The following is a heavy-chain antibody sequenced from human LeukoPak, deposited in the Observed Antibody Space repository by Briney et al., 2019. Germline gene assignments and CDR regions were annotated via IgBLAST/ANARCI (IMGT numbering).Heavy chain of an antibody. CDR1: NGSISNYY. CDR3: ARGACTGPNCRISPMDV. J-gene: IGHJ6*04. D-gene: IGHD2-8*02. CDR2: VDHSETT. Sequence: SETLSLTCTVSNGSISNYYWNWIRQAPGKGLEWIGFVDHSETTDHNPSLKSRAIIAVDTSKNQFSLRLNAVTAADTAAYYCARGACTGPNCRISPMDVWGKGTTVTVSS. V-gene: IGHV4-59*01.